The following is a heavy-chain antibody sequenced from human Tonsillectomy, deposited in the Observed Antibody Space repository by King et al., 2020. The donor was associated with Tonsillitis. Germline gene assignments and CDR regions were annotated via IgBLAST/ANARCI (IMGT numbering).Heavy chain of an antibody. V-gene: IGHV3-7*01. CDR3: ARELRYFDWLFIGPGDFDS. J-gene: IGHJ4*02. Sequence: EVQLVESGGGLVQPGGSLRLSCAVSGFTFSNYWMSWVRQAPGKGLEWVANIKQDGSEKYYVDSVKGRFTISRDNAKNSLYLQVNNLRAEDTAVYYCARELRYFDWLFIGPGDFDSWGQGTLVTVSS. D-gene: IGHD3-9*01. CDR1: GFTFSNYW. CDR2: IKQDGSEK.